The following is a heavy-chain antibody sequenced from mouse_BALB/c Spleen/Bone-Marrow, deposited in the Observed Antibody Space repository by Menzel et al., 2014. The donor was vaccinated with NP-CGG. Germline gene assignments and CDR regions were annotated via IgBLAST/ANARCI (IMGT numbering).Heavy chain of an antibody. CDR2: IDPANGNT. Sequence: VQLQHSGAELVKPGASVKLSCTASGFNIKDTYMHWVKQVPEQGLEWIGRIDPANGNTKYDPKFQGKATITADTSSNTAYLQLSSLTSEDTAVYYCARWEYYAMDYWGQGTSVTVSS. D-gene: IGHD4-1*01. V-gene: IGHV14-3*02. CDR1: GFNIKDTY. CDR3: ARWEYYAMDY. J-gene: IGHJ4*01.